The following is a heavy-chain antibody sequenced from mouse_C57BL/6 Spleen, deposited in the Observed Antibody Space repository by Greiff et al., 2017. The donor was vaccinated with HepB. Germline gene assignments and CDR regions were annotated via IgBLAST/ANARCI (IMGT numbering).Heavy chain of an antibody. CDR1: GYAFSSYW. D-gene: IGHD4-1*01. Sequence: QVQLKESGAELVKPGASVKISCKASGYAFSSYWMNWVKQRPGKGLEWIGQIYPGDGDTNYNGKFKGKATLTADKSSSTAYMQLSSLTSEDSAVYFCARPSGASYWYFDVWGTGTTVTVSS. J-gene: IGHJ1*03. CDR2: IYPGDGDT. V-gene: IGHV1-80*01. CDR3: ARPSGASYWYFDV.